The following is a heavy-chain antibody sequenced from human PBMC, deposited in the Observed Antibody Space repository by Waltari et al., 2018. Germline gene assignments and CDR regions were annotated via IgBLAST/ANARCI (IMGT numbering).Heavy chain of an antibody. D-gene: IGHD1-1*01. J-gene: IGHJ4*02. CDR3: ARSRGTGDY. CDR1: GYSISSGYY. Sequence: QVQLQESGPGLVKPSETLSLTCAVSGYSISSGYYWGWIRQPPGKGLEWIGSIYHSGRSYDNPCRKSGVTISVDTSKNQFSLKLSSVTAADTAVYYGARSRGTGDYWGQGTLVTVSS. CDR2: IYHSGRS. V-gene: IGHV4-38-2*01.